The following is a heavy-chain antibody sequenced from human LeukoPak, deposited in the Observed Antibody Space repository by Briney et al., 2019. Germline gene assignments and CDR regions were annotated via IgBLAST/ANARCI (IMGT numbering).Heavy chain of an antibody. CDR1: GGSISSGGYF. V-gene: IGHV4-31*03. D-gene: IGHD3-22*01. CDR2: IYHAGST. CDR3: ARATHYSASTGGPYMDV. Sequence: PSQTLSLTCTVSGGSISSGGYFWSWIRQHPGQGLEWIAHIYHAGSTHDNPSLGGRVAISLDTSANQFSLRLSSVTAADTAVYFCARATHYSASTGGPYMDVWGQGTTVTVSS. J-gene: IGHJ6*03.